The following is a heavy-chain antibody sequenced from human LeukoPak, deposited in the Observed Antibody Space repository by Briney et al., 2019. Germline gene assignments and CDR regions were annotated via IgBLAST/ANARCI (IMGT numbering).Heavy chain of an antibody. D-gene: IGHD3-9*01. Sequence: ASVKVSCKASGYTLTSYGISWVRQAPGQGLEWMGWMNPNSGNTGYAQKFQGRVTMTRNTSISTAYMELSSLRSEDTAVYYCERTHYDILTRYPQSRYYYYYMDVWGKGTTVTVSS. CDR3: ERTHYDILTRYPQSRYYYYYMDV. CDR2: MNPNSGNT. CDR1: GYTLTSYG. J-gene: IGHJ6*03. V-gene: IGHV1-8*02.